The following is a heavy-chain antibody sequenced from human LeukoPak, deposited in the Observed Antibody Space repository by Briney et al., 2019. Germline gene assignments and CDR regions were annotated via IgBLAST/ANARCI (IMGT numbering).Heavy chain of an antibody. CDR2: ISGSGGST. D-gene: IGHD2-2*02. Sequence: QPGGSLRLSCAASGFTFSTSAMSWVRQAPGKGPEWVSAISGSGGSTYYAGSVKGRFTISRDNSKNTLYLQMNSLRAEDTAVYYCAKDGHCSSTSCYTYDYWGQGTLVTVSS. CDR3: AKDGHCSSTSCYTYDY. J-gene: IGHJ4*02. CDR1: GFTFSTSA. V-gene: IGHV3-23*01.